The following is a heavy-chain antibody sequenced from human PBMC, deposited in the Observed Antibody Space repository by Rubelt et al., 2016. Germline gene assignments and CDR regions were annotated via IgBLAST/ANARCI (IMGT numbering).Heavy chain of an antibody. D-gene: IGHD3-16*01. Sequence: EVQLVESGGGLVQPGGSLRLSCAASGLTFSSYTMNWVRQAPGKGLEWVSHISSSSSTIYYAASVKGLFTISRDNSKNSLDLQMSSLRAEDTAVYYCARVGLGLYGMDVWGQGTTVTVSS. CDR1: GLTFSSYT. V-gene: IGHV3-48*04. J-gene: IGHJ6*02. CDR3: ARVGLGLYGMDV. CDR2: ISSSSSTI.